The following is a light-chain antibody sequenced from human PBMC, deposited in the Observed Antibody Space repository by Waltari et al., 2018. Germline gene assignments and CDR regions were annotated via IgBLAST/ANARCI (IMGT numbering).Light chain of an antibody. CDR1: QGIRND. Sequence: AIQMTQSPSSLSASVGDRVTITCRASQGIRNDLGWYQQKPGKAPKLLIYAASSLQSGVPARFSGSGSGTDCTLTISSLQPEDFATYYCLQDYKYPWTFGQGTKVEIK. CDR2: AAS. V-gene: IGKV1-6*01. CDR3: LQDYKYPWT. J-gene: IGKJ1*01.